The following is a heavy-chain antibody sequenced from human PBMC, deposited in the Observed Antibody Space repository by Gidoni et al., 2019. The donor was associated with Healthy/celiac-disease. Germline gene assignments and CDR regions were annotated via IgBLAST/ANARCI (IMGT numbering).Heavy chain of an antibody. CDR3: STRRITMIVVAAFRFDP. CDR2: IKSKTDGGTT. J-gene: IGHJ5*02. CDR1: GFTFSNAW. Sequence: EVQLVESGGGLVKPGGSLRLSCAASGFTFSNAWMSWVRQAPGKGLEWVGRIKSKTDGGTTDYAAPVKGRFTISRDDSKNTLYLQMNSLKTEDTAVYYCSTRRITMIVVAAFRFDPWGQGTLVTVSS. D-gene: IGHD3-22*01. V-gene: IGHV3-15*01.